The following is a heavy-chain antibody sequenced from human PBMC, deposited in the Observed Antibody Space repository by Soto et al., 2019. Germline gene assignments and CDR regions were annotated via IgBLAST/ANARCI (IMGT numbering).Heavy chain of an antibody. V-gene: IGHV1-3*01. CDR2: INAGNGNT. CDR3: ARAVALPADLEH. CDR1: GYTFTGYA. D-gene: IGHD2-15*01. J-gene: IGHJ1*01. Sequence: ASVKVSCKASGYTFTGYAMHWVRQAPGQRLEWMGWINAGNGNTKYSQKFQGRVTITRDTSASTAYMELSSLRSEYTAVFYCARAVALPADLEHCGQGTLVTV.